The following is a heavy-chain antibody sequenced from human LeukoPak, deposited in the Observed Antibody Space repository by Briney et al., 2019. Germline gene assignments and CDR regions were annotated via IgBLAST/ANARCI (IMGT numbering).Heavy chain of an antibody. CDR1: GFSFSSHW. CDR2: IKQDESGK. Sequence: GGSLRLSCAASGFSFSSHWMSWVRQAPGKGLEWLANIKQDESGKYYADSAEGRFTISRDNAKNSVYLKMNSLRAEDSAVYYCARGLIAAAATGYYYSYGMDVWGQGTTVTVSS. D-gene: IGHD6-13*01. CDR3: ARGLIAAAATGYYYSYGMDV. J-gene: IGHJ6*02. V-gene: IGHV3-7*04.